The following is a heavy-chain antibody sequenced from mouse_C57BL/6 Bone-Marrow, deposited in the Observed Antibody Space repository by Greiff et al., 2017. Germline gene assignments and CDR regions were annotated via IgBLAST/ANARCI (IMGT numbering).Heavy chain of an antibody. CDR1: GYTFTSYW. D-gene: IGHD2-5*01. Sequence: VQLQQPGAELVMPGASVKLSCKASGYTFTSYWMHWVKQRPGQGLEWIGEIDPSDSYTNNNQKFKGKSTLTVDKSSSTAYMQLSSLTSEDSAVYYCAREGYSNYEMDYWGQGTSVTVSS. CDR3: AREGYSNYEMDY. J-gene: IGHJ4*01. V-gene: IGHV1-69*01. CDR2: IDPSDSYT.